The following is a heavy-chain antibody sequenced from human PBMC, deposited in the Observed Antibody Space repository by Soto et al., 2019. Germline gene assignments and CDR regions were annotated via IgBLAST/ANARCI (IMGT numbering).Heavy chain of an antibody. D-gene: IGHD3-22*01. J-gene: IGHJ4*02. CDR3: APEGWVNYYYSSGCSFAY. CDR2: FDPEDGET. V-gene: IGHV1-24*01. CDR1: GYTLTELS. Sequence: QVQLVQSGAEVKKPGASVKVSCKVSGYTLTELSMHWVRQAPGKGLEWMGGFDPEDGETIYAQKFQGRAATTVDTSIATSYMGLRSLRSVDTAVCCCAPEGWVNYYYSSGCSFAYWFQGALVTVTS.